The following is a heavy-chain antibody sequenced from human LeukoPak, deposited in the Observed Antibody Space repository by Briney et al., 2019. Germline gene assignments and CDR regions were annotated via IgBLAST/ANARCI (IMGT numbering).Heavy chain of an antibody. Sequence: HPGGSLRLSCAASGFTFRNYWMIWVRQAQGKGLEWVGNRKGHGSEKLYADSVQRRFTHSRDNAQTSIYLQVNSLSAEETAVYYCATAPKPWLQPTWGQGTLVTVSS. CDR3: ATAPKPWLQPT. J-gene: IGHJ5*02. CDR2: RKGHGSEK. V-gene: IGHV3-7*03. D-gene: IGHD5-24*01. CDR1: GFTFRNYW.